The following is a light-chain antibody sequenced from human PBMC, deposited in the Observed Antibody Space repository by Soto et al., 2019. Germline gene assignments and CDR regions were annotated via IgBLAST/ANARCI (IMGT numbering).Light chain of an antibody. J-gene: IGLJ1*01. CDR3: SSYAGSNNYV. V-gene: IGLV2-8*01. CDR1: SSDVGGYNY. CDR2: EVS. Sequence: QSVLTQPPSASGSPGQSVTISCTGTSSDVGGYNYVSWYQQNPGKAPKLMIYEVSKRPSGVPNRFSGSKSGNTASLTVSGLQAEDEDDYYCSSYAGSNNYVFGTGTKVTVL.